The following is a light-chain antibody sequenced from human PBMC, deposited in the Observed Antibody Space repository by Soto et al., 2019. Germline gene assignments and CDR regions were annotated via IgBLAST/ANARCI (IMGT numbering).Light chain of an antibody. CDR2: GNN. CDR3: AACDDSLNGNLV. Sequence: QAVVTQPPSASGTPGQRVTISCSGGTSNIGRNSVSWYRQLPGSAPKLLIYGNNLRASGVPDRFSGSKSGTSASLASSGLNSEDEADYYCAACDDSLNGNLVFGGGTKVTVL. J-gene: IGLJ2*01. CDR1: TSNIGRNS. V-gene: IGLV1-44*01.